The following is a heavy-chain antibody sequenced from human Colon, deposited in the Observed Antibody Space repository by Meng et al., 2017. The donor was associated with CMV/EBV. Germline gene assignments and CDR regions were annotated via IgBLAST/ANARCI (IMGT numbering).Heavy chain of an antibody. CDR1: GFTFSSYG. D-gene: IGHD2-2*01. V-gene: IGHV3-30*02. Sequence: GGSLRLSCAASGFTFSSYGMHWVRQAPGKGLEWVAFIRYDGSNKYYADSVKGRFTISRDNAKNTLYLQMNSLRAEDTAVYYCVRDRDYCNGTSCEKTHYYYYGMDVWGQGTTVTVSS. CDR2: IRYDGSNK. J-gene: IGHJ6*02. CDR3: VRDRDYCNGTSCEKTHYYYYGMDV.